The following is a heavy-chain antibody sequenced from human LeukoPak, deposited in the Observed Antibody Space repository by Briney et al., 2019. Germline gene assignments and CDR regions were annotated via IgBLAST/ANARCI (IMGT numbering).Heavy chain of an antibody. CDR2: ISAYNGTT. V-gene: IGHV1-18*04. J-gene: IGHJ4*02. CDR3: ARDLVPKYSSGWLASGY. Sequence: GASVKVSCKASGYTFTSYGISWVRQAPGQGLEWVGWISAYNGTTNYAQKLKGRVTMTTDTSTSTAYMELRSLRSDHTAVYYCARDLVPKYSSGWLASGYWGQGTLVTVSS. D-gene: IGHD6-19*01. CDR1: GYTFTSYG.